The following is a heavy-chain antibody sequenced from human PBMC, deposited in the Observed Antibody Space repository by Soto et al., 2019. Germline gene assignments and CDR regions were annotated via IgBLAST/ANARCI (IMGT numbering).Heavy chain of an antibody. V-gene: IGHV4-31*03. D-gene: IGHD4-17*01. CDR3: ARDLATVTTGEGNWFAP. J-gene: IGHJ5*02. Sequence: QVQLQESGPGLVKPSQTLSLTCTVSGGSISSGGYYWSWIRQHPGKGLEWIGYIYYSGSTYYNPSLMSRVTISVDSSKNQFSLKLSSVTAADTVVYYCARDLATVTTGEGNWFAPWGQGTLVTVSS. CDR1: GGSISSGGYY. CDR2: IYYSGST.